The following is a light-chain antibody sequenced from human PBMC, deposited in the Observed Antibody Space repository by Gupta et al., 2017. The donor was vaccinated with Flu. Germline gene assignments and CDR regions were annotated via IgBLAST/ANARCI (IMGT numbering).Light chain of an antibody. Sequence: PSFLSASVGDRVTITCRASQGISSYLAGYQQKPGKAPKLLIYAASTLQSGVPSRFSGSGSGTEFTLTISSLQPEDFATYYCQQLNSYPRTFGPGTKVDIK. CDR2: AAS. CDR3: QQLNSYPRT. V-gene: IGKV1-9*01. J-gene: IGKJ3*01. CDR1: QGISSY.